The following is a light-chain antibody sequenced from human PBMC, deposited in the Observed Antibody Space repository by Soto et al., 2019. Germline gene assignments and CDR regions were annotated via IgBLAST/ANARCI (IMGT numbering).Light chain of an antibody. CDR1: QSISSY. CDR2: AAS. Sequence: DIQMTQSPSSLSASVGDRVTITCRASQSISSYLNWYQQKPGKAPKLLIYAASSLQSGVPSRFSGSGYGTDFTLTISSLQPEDFPTYYCQQSYSTPRTFGQGTKLEIK. CDR3: QQSYSTPRT. V-gene: IGKV1-39*01. J-gene: IGKJ1*01.